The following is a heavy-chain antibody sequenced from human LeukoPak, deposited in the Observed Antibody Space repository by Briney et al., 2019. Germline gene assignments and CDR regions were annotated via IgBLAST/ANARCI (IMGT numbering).Heavy chain of an antibody. CDR2: LNHSGGT. D-gene: IGHD6-13*01. J-gene: IGHJ4*02. V-gene: IGHV4-34*01. CDR1: GGSFSGYY. Sequence: SETLSLTCAVYGGSFSGYYWSWIRQPPGKGLEWIGELNHSGGTNYNPSLKSRVTISVDTSKNQFSLKLSSVTAADTAVYYCARGYSSTWPKGLFDYWGQGTLVTVSS. CDR3: ARGYSSTWPKGLFDY.